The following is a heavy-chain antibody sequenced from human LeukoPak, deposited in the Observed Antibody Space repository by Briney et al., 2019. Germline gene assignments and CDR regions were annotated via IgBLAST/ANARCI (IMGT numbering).Heavy chain of an antibody. CDR1: GFTFSSNA. V-gene: IGHV3-23*01. CDR2: ISGSGGST. J-gene: IGHJ6*02. CDR3: AKVPSDIVVVPAAGYYYYYGMDV. Sequence: GGSLRPSCAASGFTFSSNAMSWVRQAPGKGLEWVSAISGSGGSTYYADSVKGRFTISRDNSKNTLYLQMNSLRAEDTAVYYCAKVPSDIVVVPAAGYYYYYGMDVWGQGTTVTVSS. D-gene: IGHD2-2*01.